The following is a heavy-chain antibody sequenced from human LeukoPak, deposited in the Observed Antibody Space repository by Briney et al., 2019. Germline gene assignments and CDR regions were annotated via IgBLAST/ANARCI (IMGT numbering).Heavy chain of an antibody. J-gene: IGHJ4*02. D-gene: IGHD3-22*01. CDR2: IGTLGDT. CDR1: GFTFSSYD. CDR3: ARGRSFNYNDNRSHYPY. Sequence: GGSLRLSCAASGFTFSSYDFHGVRQVPGYGLEWVSGIGTLGDTYYLGSVKGRFTISRENAKNSLYLQMNSLRAGDTAVYYCARGRSFNYNDNRSHYPYWGQGTVVTVSS. V-gene: IGHV3-13*01.